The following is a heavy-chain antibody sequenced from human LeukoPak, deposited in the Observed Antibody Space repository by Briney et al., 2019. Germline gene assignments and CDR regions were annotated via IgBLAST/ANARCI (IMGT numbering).Heavy chain of an antibody. CDR2: ISWNSGII. V-gene: IGHV3-9*01. J-gene: IGHJ6*03. D-gene: IGHD1-26*01. CDR1: GFRFDDYA. Sequence: GGSLRLSCVASGFRFDDYAMHWVRHAPGKGLEWVSSISWNSGIIAYVDSVRGRFTISRDNAKNSLHLQMNSLRPEDTAIYYCAKHPGDFTGIVNYYYMDVWGKGTTVTVSS. CDR3: AKHPGDFTGIVNYYYMDV.